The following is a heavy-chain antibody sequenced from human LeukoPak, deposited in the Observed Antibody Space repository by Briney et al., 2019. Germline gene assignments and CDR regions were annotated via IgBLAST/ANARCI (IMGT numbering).Heavy chain of an antibody. CDR3: AREGDGYNWDY. J-gene: IGHJ4*02. Sequence: GASVKVXXXASGYTFTGYYMHWVRQAPGQGLEWMGWINPNSGGTNYAQKFQGRVTMTRDTSISTAYMELSRLRSDDTAVYYCAREGDGYNWDYWGQGTLVTVSS. V-gene: IGHV1-2*02. CDR2: INPNSGGT. D-gene: IGHD5-24*01. CDR1: GYTFTGYY.